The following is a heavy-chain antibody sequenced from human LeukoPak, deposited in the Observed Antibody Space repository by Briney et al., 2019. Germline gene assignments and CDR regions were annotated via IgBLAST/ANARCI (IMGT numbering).Heavy chain of an antibody. D-gene: IGHD3-22*01. Sequence: GASVKVSCKASGYTFTSYDINWLRQATGQGLEWMGWMNPNSGNTGYAQKFQGRVTMTRNTSISTAYMELSSLRSEDTAVYYCARGTGYYDSSGNYYWGQGTLVTVSS. CDR2: MNPNSGNT. CDR1: GYTFTSYD. J-gene: IGHJ4*02. V-gene: IGHV1-8*01. CDR3: ARGTGYYDSSGNYY.